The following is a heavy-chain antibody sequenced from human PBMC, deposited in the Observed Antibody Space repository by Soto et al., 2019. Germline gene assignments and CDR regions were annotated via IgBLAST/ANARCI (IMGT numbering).Heavy chain of an antibody. CDR3: ARRIPHDYGFDY. Sequence: EVQLLESGGGLVQPGGSLRLSCAASGFTFGNYAMSWVRQAPRKGLEWVSAISGRGGSTFYADSVKGRFTISRDNSKNTLYLQLNILRAEDTAIYYCARRIPHDYGFDYWGHGTLVTVSS. J-gene: IGHJ4*01. V-gene: IGHV3-23*01. D-gene: IGHD4-17*01. CDR1: GFTFGNYA. CDR2: ISGRGGST.